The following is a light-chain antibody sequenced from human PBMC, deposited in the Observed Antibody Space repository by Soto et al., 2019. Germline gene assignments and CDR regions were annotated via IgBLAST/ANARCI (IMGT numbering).Light chain of an antibody. V-gene: IGKV1-27*01. CDR1: QGISTY. CDR2: AAS. Sequence: DIQMTQSASSLPASVGDRVTITRGASQGISTYLAWYQQKPGKVPKFLIYAASTLQSGVPSRFSGSGSGTDFTLTISSLKPEDVETYYCQKYNSAPWTFGQGTKVDIK. CDR3: QKYNSAPWT. J-gene: IGKJ1*01.